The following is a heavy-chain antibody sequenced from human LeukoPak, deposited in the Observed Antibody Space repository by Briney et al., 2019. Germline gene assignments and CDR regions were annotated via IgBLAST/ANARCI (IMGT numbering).Heavy chain of an antibody. V-gene: IGHV4-34*01. J-gene: IGHJ6*02. CDR2: INHSGST. D-gene: IGHD3-22*01. Sequence: SETLSLTCAVYGGSFSGYYWSWIRQPPGKGLEWIGEINHSGSTNYNPSLKSRVTISVDTSKSQFSLKLSSVTAADTAVYYCASGRYYYDSSGYYRRGMDVWGQGTTVTVSS. CDR1: GGSFSGYY. CDR3: ASGRYYYDSSGYYRRGMDV.